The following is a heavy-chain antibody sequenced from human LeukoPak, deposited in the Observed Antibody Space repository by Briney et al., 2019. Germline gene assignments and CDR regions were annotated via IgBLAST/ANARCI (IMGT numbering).Heavy chain of an antibody. D-gene: IGHD1/OR15-1a*01. CDR3: ARDLQTIHAFDI. CDR1: GFTVSSNY. V-gene: IGHV3-53*01. Sequence: GGSLRLSCAASGFTVSSNYMNWVRQAPGKGLEWVSVIYSGGSTYYADSVKGRFTISRDNSKNTLYLQMNSLRAEDTAVYYCARDLQTIHAFDIWGHGTMVTVSS. J-gene: IGHJ3*02. CDR2: IYSGGST.